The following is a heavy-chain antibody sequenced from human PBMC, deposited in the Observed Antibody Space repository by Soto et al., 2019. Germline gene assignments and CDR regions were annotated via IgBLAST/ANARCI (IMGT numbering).Heavy chain of an antibody. CDR1: GFSISGFY. J-gene: IGHJ6*02. V-gene: IGHV1-2*02. D-gene: IGHD2-15*01. Sequence: GASVKVSCKPSGFSISGFYLHWVRQAPGQGLEWMGWIKPNTDDTGYAQKFQGRVTLTWDTSSSAGYLDLSRLRSDDTAVYYCARSPYSLEADGQHYYYGMDLWRLRTTVTVSS. CDR3: ARSPYSLEADGQHYYYGMDL. CDR2: IKPNTDDT.